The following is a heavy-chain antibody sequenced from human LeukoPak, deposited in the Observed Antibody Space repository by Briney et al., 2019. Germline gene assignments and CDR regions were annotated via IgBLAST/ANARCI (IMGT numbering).Heavy chain of an antibody. J-gene: IGHJ6*02. CDR2: IYNSGST. Sequence: TSETLSLTCAVYGGSFSGYYWGWIRQPPGKGLEWIGNIYNSGSTYYNPSLKSRVAISVDTSKNQFSLKLSSVTAADTAVYYCAAVHYYYGMDVWGQGTTVTVSS. CDR3: AAVHYYYGMDV. V-gene: IGHV4-34*01. CDR1: GGSFSGYY.